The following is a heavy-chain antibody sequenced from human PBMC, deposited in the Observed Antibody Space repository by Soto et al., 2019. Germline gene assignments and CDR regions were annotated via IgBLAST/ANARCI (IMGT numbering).Heavy chain of an antibody. CDR3: ARDPPATRHGMDV. CDR2: IYSGGST. Sequence: GGSLRLSCAASGFTVSSNYMSWVRQAPGKGLEWVSVIYSGGSTYYADSVRGRFTISRDNSKNTPYLQMKSLRAEDTAVYYCARDPPATRHGMDVWGQGTTVTVSS. J-gene: IGHJ6*02. CDR1: GFTVSSNY. V-gene: IGHV3-53*01.